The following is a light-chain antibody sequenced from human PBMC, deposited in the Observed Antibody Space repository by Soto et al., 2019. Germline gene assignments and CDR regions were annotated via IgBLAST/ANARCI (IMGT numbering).Light chain of an antibody. CDR1: QSVTTR. J-gene: IGKJ5*01. CDR3: PQYGGSPIT. Sequence: HSVGAVSLKTRERVTLSCRASQSVTTRLAWYQHKPGQAPTLLMSGASNRASGVPVRFSGSGSGTDFTLTITRLEPEDFALYYCPQYGGSPITFGLGTRLEIK. CDR2: GAS. V-gene: IGKV3-20*01.